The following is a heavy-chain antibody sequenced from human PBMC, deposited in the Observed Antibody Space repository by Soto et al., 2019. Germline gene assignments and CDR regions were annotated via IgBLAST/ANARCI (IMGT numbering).Heavy chain of an antibody. J-gene: IGHJ6*03. CDR3: ARHSPGSNRDLYYYYYYMDV. V-gene: IGHV5-51*01. D-gene: IGHD6-25*01. CDR2: IYPGDSDT. CDR1: GYSFTSYW. Sequence: GESLKISCKGSGYSFTSYWIGWVRQMPGKGLEWMGIIYPGDSDTRYSPSFQGQVTISADKSISTAYLQWSSLKASDTAMYYCARHSPGSNRDLYYYYYYMDVWGKGTTVTVSS.